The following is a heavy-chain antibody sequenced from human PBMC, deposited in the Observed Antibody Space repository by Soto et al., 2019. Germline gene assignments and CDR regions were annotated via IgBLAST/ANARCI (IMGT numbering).Heavy chain of an antibody. V-gene: IGHV3-23*01. J-gene: IGHJ5*02. D-gene: IGHD6-13*01. Sequence: VQLLESGGGLVQPGGSLRLSCAASGFTFSSYAMSWVRQAPGKGLEWVSAISGSGGSTYYADSVKGRFTISRDNSKNTLYLQMNSLRAEDTAVYYCAKDLEWSSSWQNWFDPWGQGTLVTVSS. CDR3: AKDLEWSSSWQNWFDP. CDR2: ISGSGGST. CDR1: GFTFSSYA.